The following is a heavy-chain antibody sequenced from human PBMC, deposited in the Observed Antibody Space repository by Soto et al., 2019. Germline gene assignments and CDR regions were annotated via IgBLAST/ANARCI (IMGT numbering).Heavy chain of an antibody. Sequence: GGSLRLSCATSGFSFSDFEMHWVRQAPGKGLEWVSYISSGGTTKYYADSVKGRFTISRDNAKNSLFLQMNSLRAEDTAVYYCAKEYYDILTGLYLNWFERWGQGTLVTVSS. CDR2: ISSGGTTK. D-gene: IGHD3-9*01. CDR3: AKEYYDILTGLYLNWFER. CDR1: GFSFSDFE. V-gene: IGHV3-48*03. J-gene: IGHJ5*02.